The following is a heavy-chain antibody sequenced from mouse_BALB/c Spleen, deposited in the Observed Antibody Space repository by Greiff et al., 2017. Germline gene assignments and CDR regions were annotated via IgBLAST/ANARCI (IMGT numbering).Heavy chain of an antibody. CDR1: GFTFSSYT. D-gene: IGHD1-3*01. V-gene: IGHV5-6-4*01. J-gene: IGHJ4*01. CDR2: ISSGGSYT. CDR3: TRDSGNYAMDY. Sequence: DVMLVESGGGLVKPGGSLKLSCAASGFTFSSYTMSWVRQTPEKRLEWVATISSGGSYTYYPDSVKGRFTISRDNAKNTLYLQMSSLKSEDTAMYYCTRDSGNYAMDYWGQGTSVTISS.